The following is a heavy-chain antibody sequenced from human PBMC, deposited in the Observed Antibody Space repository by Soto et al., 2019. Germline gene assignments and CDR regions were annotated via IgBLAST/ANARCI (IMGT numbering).Heavy chain of an antibody. D-gene: IGHD6-13*01. CDR2: INAYNGKT. J-gene: IGHJ4*02. V-gene: IGHV1-18*01. Sequence: QVHLVQSGAEVKKPGASVKVSCKASGYTFTNYGISWVRQAPGQGLEWMGWINAYNGKTNYAQKVQGRVTMTTDTSTTTAHMELSSLRSDDTAVYYCARASLAGPSNCDYWGQGSLVTVSS. CDR1: GYTFTNYG. CDR3: ARASLAGPSNCDY.